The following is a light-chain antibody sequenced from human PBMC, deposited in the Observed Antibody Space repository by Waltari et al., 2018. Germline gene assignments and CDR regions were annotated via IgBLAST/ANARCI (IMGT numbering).Light chain of an antibody. CDR1: SSDSGNYNL. Sequence: QSALTQTATVSGSPGQSITISCSGTSSDSGNYNLVSWYQQHPGKAPTLIIYDVNQRPSGVSNRFSGSKSGNTAFLTISGLQTADEADYYCCSYAGSAISVFGGGTKVTVL. CDR3: CSYAGSAISV. J-gene: IGLJ3*02. CDR2: DVN. V-gene: IGLV2-23*02.